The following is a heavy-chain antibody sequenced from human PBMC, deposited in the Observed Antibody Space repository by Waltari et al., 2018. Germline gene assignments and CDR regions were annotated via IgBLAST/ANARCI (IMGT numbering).Heavy chain of an antibody. J-gene: IGHJ4*02. Sequence: QVQLQQWGAGLLKPSETLSLTCAVYGGSFSGYYWSWIRQPPGKGLEWIGEINHSGSTNYNPSLKSRVTISVDTSKNQFSLKLSSVTAADTAVYYCAREKGFSSGNFDYWGQGTVVTVSS. CDR3: AREKGFSSGNFDY. CDR1: GGSFSGYY. CDR2: INHSGST. V-gene: IGHV4-34*01. D-gene: IGHD6-19*01.